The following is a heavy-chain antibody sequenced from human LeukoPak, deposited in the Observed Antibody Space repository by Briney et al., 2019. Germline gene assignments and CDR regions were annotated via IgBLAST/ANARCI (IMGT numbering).Heavy chain of an antibody. CDR1: GVSISSYY. CDR3: AREGNSGYYYDPRYFDY. D-gene: IGHD3-22*01. CDR2: TYYSGST. V-gene: IGHV4-59*01. J-gene: IGHJ4*02. Sequence: SETLSLTCTVSGVSISSYYWSWLRQPPGKGLEWIGYTYYSGSTNYNPSLKSRVTISVDTSKNQFSLKLSSVTAADTAVYYCAREGNSGYYYDPRYFDYWGQGTLVTVSS.